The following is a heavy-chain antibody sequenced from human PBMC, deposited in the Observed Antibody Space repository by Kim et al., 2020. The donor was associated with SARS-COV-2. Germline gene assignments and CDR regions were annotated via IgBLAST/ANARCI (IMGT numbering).Heavy chain of an antibody. D-gene: IGHD6-13*01. CDR2: ISYDGSNK. J-gene: IGHJ4*02. CDR1: GFTFSSYA. CDR3: ARDQTPYSSSCTDY. V-gene: IGHV3-30*04. Sequence: GGSLRLSCAASGFTFSSYAIHWVRQAPGKGLEWVAVISYDGSNKYYADSVKGRFTISRDNSKNTLYLQMNSLRAEDTAVYYCARDQTPYSSSCTDYWGQGTLVTVSS.